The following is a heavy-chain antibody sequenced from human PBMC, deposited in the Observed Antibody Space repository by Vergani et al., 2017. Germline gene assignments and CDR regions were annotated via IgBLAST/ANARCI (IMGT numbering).Heavy chain of an antibody. CDR2: ISSSSSYT. V-gene: IGHV3-11*05. CDR1: GFTFSDYY. Sequence: QVQLVESGGGLVKPGGSLRLSCAASGFTFSDYYMSWIRQAPGKGLEWVSYISSSSSYTNYADSVQGRFTISRDNAKNSLYLQMNSLRAEDTAVYYCAREGEQLVNNYYYYYMDVWGKGTTVTVSS. D-gene: IGHD6-6*01. J-gene: IGHJ6*03. CDR3: AREGEQLVNNYYYYYMDV.